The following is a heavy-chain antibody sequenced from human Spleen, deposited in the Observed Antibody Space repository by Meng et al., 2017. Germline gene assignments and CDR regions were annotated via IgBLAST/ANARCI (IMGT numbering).Heavy chain of an antibody. CDR1: GYTFTLYD. Sequence: QGQLVQSGSEWKKPGASVKVSCKASGYTFTLYDVNWVRQATGQGLEWMGWMNPNSGNTGYAQRFQGRVTMTRNISISTAYMELSSLRSDDTAVYYCARGSAAGTGWLDPWGRGTLVTVSS. J-gene: IGHJ5*02. CDR2: MNPNSGNT. V-gene: IGHV1-8*01. D-gene: IGHD6-13*01. CDR3: ARGSAAGTGWLDP.